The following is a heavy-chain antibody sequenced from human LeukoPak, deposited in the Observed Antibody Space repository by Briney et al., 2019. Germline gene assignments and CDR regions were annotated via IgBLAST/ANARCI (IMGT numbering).Heavy chain of an antibody. D-gene: IGHD2-15*01. Sequence: GASVKVSCKVSGYTLTELSMHWVRQAPGKGLEWMGGFDPEHGETVYAQKFQSRLTMTEDTSTHTAYMELSSLRSDDTAVYYCATDPVGYCNANGCYSVDYWGQGTLVTVSS. CDR2: FDPEHGET. J-gene: IGHJ4*02. CDR3: ATDPVGYCNANGCYSVDY. V-gene: IGHV1-24*01. CDR1: GYTLTELS.